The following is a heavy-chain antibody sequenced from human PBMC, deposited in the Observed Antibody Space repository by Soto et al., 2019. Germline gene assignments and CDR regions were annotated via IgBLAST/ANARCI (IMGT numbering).Heavy chain of an antibody. V-gene: IGHV4-30-4*01. Sequence: SETLSLTCTVSGGSISSGDYYWSWIRQPPGKGLEWIGYIYYSGSTYYNPSLKSRVTISVDTSKNQFSLKLSSVTAADTAVYYCARAERNYYYYYGMDVWGQGTTVTVSS. J-gene: IGHJ6*02. CDR3: ARAERNYYYYYGMDV. CDR2: IYYSGST. CDR1: GGSISSGDYY.